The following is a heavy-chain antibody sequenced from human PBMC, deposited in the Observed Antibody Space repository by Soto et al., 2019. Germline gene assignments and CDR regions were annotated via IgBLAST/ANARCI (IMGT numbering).Heavy chain of an antibody. Sequence: ASVKVSCKASGYTFTSYGISWVRQAPGQGLEWMGWISAYNGNTNYAQKLQGRVTMTTDTSTSTAYMELRSLRSDDTAVYYCARTGPGSLAAPPYYYYYMDVWGKGTTVTVSS. D-gene: IGHD2-15*01. CDR2: ISAYNGNT. V-gene: IGHV1-18*01. CDR1: GYTFTSYG. CDR3: ARTGPGSLAAPPYYYYYMDV. J-gene: IGHJ6*03.